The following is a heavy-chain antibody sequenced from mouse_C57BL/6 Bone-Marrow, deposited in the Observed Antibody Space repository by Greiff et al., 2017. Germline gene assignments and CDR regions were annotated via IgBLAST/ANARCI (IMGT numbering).Heavy chain of an antibody. CDR2: INPNNGGT. CDR1: GYTFTDYN. J-gene: IGHJ1*03. CDR3: ARSYYGNYVYWYFDV. Sequence: VQLQQSGPELVKPGASVKIPCKASGYTFTDYNMDWVKQSHGKSLEWIGDINPNNGGTIYNQKFKGKATLTVDKSSSTAYMELRSLTSEDTAVYYCARSYYGNYVYWYFDVWGTGTTVIVSS. D-gene: IGHD2-10*01. V-gene: IGHV1-18*01.